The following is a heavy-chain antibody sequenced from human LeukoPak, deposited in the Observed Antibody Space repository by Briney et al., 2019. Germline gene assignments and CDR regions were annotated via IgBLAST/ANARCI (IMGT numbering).Heavy chain of an antibody. V-gene: IGHV3-66*01. J-gene: IGHJ6*02. CDR3: ASYGDYSYYYYYYGMDV. CDR1: GFTVSSNY. CDR2: IYSGGST. Sequence: GGSLRLSCAASGFTVSSNYMSWVRQAPGKGLEWVSVIYSGGSTYYADSVRGRFTISRDNSKNTLYLQMNSLRAEDTAVYYCASYGDYSYYYYYYGMDVWGQGTTVTVSS. D-gene: IGHD4-17*01.